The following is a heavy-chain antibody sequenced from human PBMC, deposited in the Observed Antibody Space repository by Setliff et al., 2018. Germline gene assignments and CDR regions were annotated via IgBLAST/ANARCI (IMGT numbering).Heavy chain of an antibody. CDR2: IYYSGST. D-gene: IGHD3-3*01. Sequence: SETLSLTCTVSGGSISSSSYYWGWIRQPPGKGLEWIGSIYYSGSTYYNPSLKSRVTISVDTSKNQFSLKLSSVTAADTAVYYCARNNWDYDFWSGYYSLRGYFDYWGQGTLVTVSS. J-gene: IGHJ4*02. CDR3: ARNNWDYDFWSGYYSLRGYFDY. CDR1: GGSISSSSYY. V-gene: IGHV4-39*07.